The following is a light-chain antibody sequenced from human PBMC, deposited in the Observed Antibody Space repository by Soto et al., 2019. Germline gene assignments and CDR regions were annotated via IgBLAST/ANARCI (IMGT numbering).Light chain of an antibody. CDR3: QQLDTYPLT. CDR2: AAS. Sequence: DIQLTQSPSFLSASVGDRVTITCRASQGISSYLAWYQQKPGKAPNLLIYAASTLQSGVPSRFSGSGSGTDFTLTISSLQPEHSATYRCQQLDTYPLTFGGLTKVEIK. J-gene: IGKJ4*01. CDR1: QGISSY. V-gene: IGKV1-9*01.